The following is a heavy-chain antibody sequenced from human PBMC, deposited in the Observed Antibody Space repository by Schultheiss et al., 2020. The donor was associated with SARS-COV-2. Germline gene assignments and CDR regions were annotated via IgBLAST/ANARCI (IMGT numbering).Heavy chain of an antibody. Sequence: ASVKVSCKASGYTFTGYYMHWVRQAPGQGLEWMGWISAYNGNTNYAQKLQGRVTMTTDTSTSTAYMELSSLRSEDTAVYYCASGYYDSSGYYHDAFDIWGQGTMVTVSS. CDR2: ISAYNGNT. D-gene: IGHD3-22*01. V-gene: IGHV1-18*04. CDR3: ASGYYDSSGYYHDAFDI. J-gene: IGHJ3*02. CDR1: GYTFTGYY.